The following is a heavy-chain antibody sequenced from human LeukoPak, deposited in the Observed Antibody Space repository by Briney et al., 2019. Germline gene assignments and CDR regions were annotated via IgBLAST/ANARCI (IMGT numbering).Heavy chain of an antibody. Sequence: GGSLRLSCAASGFPFSNYCMHWVRQVPGKGLVWVSRINSDGNTAIYADSVKGRFTISRDNAKNMLFLQMNSLRAEDTARYHWDRPYKETADDWFHPWGQGTLVTVSP. D-gene: IGHD5-18*01. CDR1: GFPFSNYC. J-gene: IGHJ5*02. CDR2: INSDGNTA. CDR3: DRPYKETADDWFHP. V-gene: IGHV3-74*01.